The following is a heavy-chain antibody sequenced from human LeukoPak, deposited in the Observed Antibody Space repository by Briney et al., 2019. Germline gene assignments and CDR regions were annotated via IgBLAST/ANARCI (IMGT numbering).Heavy chain of an antibody. CDR3: ARDASHYDSSGYYDDFDI. CDR2: INHDGSEK. CDR1: GLTLSSDW. D-gene: IGHD3-22*01. Sequence: GGSLRLSCEASGLTLSSDWMTWVRQAPGKGLEWVANINHDGSEKHYVGSVEGRFTISRDNAKNSLYLRMSSLRAEDTAVYHCARDASHYDSSGYYDDFDIWGQGTMVTVSS. J-gene: IGHJ3*02. V-gene: IGHV3-7*01.